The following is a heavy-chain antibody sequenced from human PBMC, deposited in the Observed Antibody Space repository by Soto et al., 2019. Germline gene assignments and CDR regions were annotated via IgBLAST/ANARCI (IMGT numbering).Heavy chain of an antibody. CDR3: ARISSVDPYGYVNGGLDV. CDR1: GGSLSGCY. D-gene: IGHD5-18*01. V-gene: IGHV4-34*01. J-gene: IGHJ6*02. Sequence: PSETLSLTCAVNGGSLSGCYWSWIRQSPGKGLEWIGEINHRGSSDYNPSLKSRVTLSIDASMNHVTLELTSVTAADTAVYFCARISSVDPYGYVNGGLDVWGQGTTVTVSS. CDR2: INHRGSS.